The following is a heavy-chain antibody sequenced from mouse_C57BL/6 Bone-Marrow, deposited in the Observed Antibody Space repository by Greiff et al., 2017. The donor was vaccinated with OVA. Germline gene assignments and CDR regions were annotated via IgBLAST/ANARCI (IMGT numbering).Heavy chain of an antibody. Sequence: EVKLMESGPGLVKPSQSLSLTCSVTGYSITSGYYWNWIRQFPGNKLEWMGYISYDGSNNYNPSLKNRISITRDTSKNQFFLKLNSVTTEDTATYYCAREEWLRRDFDYWGQGTTLTVSS. J-gene: IGHJ2*01. CDR3: AREEWLRRDFDY. CDR1: GYSITSGYY. CDR2: ISYDGSN. D-gene: IGHD2-2*01. V-gene: IGHV3-6*01.